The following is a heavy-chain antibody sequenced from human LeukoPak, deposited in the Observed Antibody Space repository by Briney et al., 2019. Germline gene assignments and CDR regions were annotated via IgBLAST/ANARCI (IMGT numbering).Heavy chain of an antibody. CDR3: ARAGGDSGSYYY. CDR1: GGSISSGGYS. V-gene: IGHV4-30-2*01. CDR2: IYHSGST. Sequence: SETLSLTCAVSGGSISSGGYSWSWIRQPPGKGLEWIGYIYHSGSTYYNPSLKSRVTISVDRSKNQFSLKLSSVTAAGTAVYYCARAGGDSGSYYYWGQGTLVTVSS. J-gene: IGHJ4*02. D-gene: IGHD3-10*01.